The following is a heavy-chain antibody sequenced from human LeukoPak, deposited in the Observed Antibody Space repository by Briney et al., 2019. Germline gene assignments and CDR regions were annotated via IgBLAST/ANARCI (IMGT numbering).Heavy chain of an antibody. V-gene: IGHV5-51*01. J-gene: IGHJ4*02. Sequence: KPGESLKISCKGSGYSFTSYWIAWVRQMPGKSLECMGIIYPDDYDTRYSPSFQGQVTISADKSISTAYLQWSSLKASDTAMYYCARRSYGGKDFDYWGQGTLVTVSS. CDR1: GYSFTSYW. CDR2: IYPDDYDT. D-gene: IGHD4-23*01. CDR3: ARRSYGGKDFDY.